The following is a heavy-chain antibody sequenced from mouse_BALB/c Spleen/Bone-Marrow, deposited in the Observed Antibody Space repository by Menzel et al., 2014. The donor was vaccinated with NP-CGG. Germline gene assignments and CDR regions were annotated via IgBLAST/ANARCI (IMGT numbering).Heavy chain of an antibody. CDR1: GFNIXDTY. CDR2: IDPANGNT. Sequence: EVQLQQSGAELVKPGASVKLSCTASGFNIXDTYMHWVKQRPEQGLERIGRIDPANGNTKYDPKFQGKATITADTSSNTAYLQLSSLTSEDTAVYYCARFAYWGQGTLVTVSA. J-gene: IGHJ3*01. V-gene: IGHV14-3*02. CDR3: ARFAY.